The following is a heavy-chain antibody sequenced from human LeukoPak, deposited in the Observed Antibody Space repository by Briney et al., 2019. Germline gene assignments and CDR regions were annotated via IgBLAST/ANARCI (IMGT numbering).Heavy chain of an antibody. CDR3: ATFSYSSGCG. Sequence: SETLSLTCTGSGGSISSGDYYWSWIRQPPGKGLEWIGYIYYSGSTNYNPSLKSRVTISVDTSKNQFSLKLSSVTAADTAVYYCATFSYSSGCGWGQGTLVTVSS. CDR1: GGSISSGDYY. J-gene: IGHJ4*02. D-gene: IGHD6-19*01. V-gene: IGHV4-61*08. CDR2: IYYSGST.